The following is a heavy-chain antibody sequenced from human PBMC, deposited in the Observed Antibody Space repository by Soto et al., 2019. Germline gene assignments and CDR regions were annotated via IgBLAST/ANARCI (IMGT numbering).Heavy chain of an antibody. J-gene: IGHJ4*02. D-gene: IGHD5-18*01. CDR3: ERGYSYGQFDY. CDR1: GGSISSGDYY. CDR2: IYYSGST. Sequence: PSETLSLTCTVSGGSISSGDYYWSWIRQPPGKGLEWIGYIYYSGSTYYNPSLKSRVTISVDTSKNQFSLKLSSVTAADTAVYYCERGYSYGQFDYWGQGNLVTVSS. V-gene: IGHV4-30-4*01.